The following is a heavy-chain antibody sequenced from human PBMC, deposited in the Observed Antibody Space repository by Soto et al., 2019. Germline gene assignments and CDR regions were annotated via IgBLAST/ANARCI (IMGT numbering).Heavy chain of an antibody. CDR3: ARLRPALTACDGVDP. CDR2: IIPILGIA. CDR1: GGTFSRYT. J-gene: IGHJ5*02. Sequence: QVQLVQSGDEVKKPGSSVTVSCKASGGTFSRYTISWVRQSPGQGLEWMGRIIPILGIANYAQKFQGRVTITEAKSTSTAYMELSSLRSEDTSVYYCARLRPALTACDGVDPWGHVTLVNVSS. D-gene: IGHD2-21*02. V-gene: IGHV1-69*02.